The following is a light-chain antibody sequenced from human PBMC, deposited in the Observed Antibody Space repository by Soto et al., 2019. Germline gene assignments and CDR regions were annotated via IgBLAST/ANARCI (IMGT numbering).Light chain of an antibody. J-gene: IGKJ5*01. CDR2: VAS. Sequence: DIQMTQSPSSLSASVGDRVTITCRASQAIRNDVGWYQQKPGKDPKRLIYVASRLESGVPSRFSGSGFGTEFTLTISSLQPEDFATYYCLQHNSYPITFGQGTRLEIK. V-gene: IGKV1-17*01. CDR3: LQHNSYPIT. CDR1: QAIRND.